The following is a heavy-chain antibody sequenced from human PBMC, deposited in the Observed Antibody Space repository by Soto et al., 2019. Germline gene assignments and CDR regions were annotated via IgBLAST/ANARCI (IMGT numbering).Heavy chain of an antibody. V-gene: IGHV1-3*01. CDR2: INAGNGNT. D-gene: IGHD3-10*01. CDR3: AREGGVILWFGFDY. J-gene: IGHJ4*02. Sequence: QVQLVQSGAEVKKPGASVKVSCKASGYTFTSYAMHWVRQAPGQRLEWMGWINAGNGNTKYSQKFRGRVTITRDTSASTAYMELSSLRSEDTAVYYCAREGGVILWFGFDYWGQGTLVTVSS. CDR1: GYTFTSYA.